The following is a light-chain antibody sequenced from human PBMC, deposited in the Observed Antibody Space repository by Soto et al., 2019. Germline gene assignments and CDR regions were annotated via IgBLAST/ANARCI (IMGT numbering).Light chain of an antibody. J-gene: IGKJ1*01. CDR1: QSVSSN. CDR3: QQYNNWPQT. V-gene: IGKV3-15*01. CDR2: GAS. Sequence: EIVMTQSPATLSVSPGERATLSCRASQSVSSNLAWYQQKPGQAPRLLICGASTRATGIPARFSGSGSGTEFTLTISSLQYEDFALYYCQQYNNWPQTFGQGTKVDIK.